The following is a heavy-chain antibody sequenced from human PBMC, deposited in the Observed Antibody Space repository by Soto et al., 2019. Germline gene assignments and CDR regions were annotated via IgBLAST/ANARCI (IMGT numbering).Heavy chain of an antibody. CDR1: GASISSGGYF. Sequence: SETLSLTCTVSGASISSGGYFWSWVRQHPGKGLEWIGYINYSGTTYYTPSLNARVTISADTSKNQFSLKLTSVTAADTAVYYCATMGTPATGLYYFDYWGQGTLVTVSS. D-gene: IGHD2-15*01. CDR2: INYSGTT. V-gene: IGHV4-31*03. CDR3: ATMGTPATGLYYFDY. J-gene: IGHJ4*02.